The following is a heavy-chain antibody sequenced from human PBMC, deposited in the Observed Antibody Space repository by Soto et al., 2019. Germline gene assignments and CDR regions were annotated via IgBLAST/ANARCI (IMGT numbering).Heavy chain of an antibody. D-gene: IGHD3-10*01. J-gene: IGHJ4*02. Sequence: GGSLRLSCAASGFIFRMYWMHWVRQSPGKGLVWISRIYNDGTYSDYADSVRGRFTISRDNVNDTLYLQMNNLRAEDSGLYYCTRGPRPISTGTGAYWGQGTQVTVSS. V-gene: IGHV3-74*01. CDR1: GFIFRMYW. CDR3: TRGPRPISTGTGAY. CDR2: IYNDGTYS.